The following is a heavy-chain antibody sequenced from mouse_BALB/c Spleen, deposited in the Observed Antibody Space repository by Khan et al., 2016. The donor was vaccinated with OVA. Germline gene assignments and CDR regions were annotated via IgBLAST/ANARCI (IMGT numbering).Heavy chain of an antibody. Sequence: EVQLQESGPGLVKPSQSLYLTCTVTGYSITSGDGWNWLRQFPGNKLEWMGYISYSGSTNYNPSLKSRISITRDTSKKQFYLQLNSVTTEDTATYCCARTARINYWGQGTTLTVSS. J-gene: IGHJ2*01. CDR2: ISYSGST. D-gene: IGHD1-2*01. CDR1: GYSITSGDG. V-gene: IGHV3-2*02. CDR3: ARTARINY.